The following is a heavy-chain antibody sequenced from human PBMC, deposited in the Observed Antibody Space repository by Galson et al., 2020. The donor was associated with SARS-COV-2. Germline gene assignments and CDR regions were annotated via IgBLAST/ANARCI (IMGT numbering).Heavy chain of an antibody. V-gene: IGHV4-61*02. CDR2: MYSSGST. J-gene: IGHJ4*02. D-gene: IGHD3-16*02. Sequence: SETLSLTCTVSGGSINSTNYYWNWIRQPAGKGLEWIGRMYSSGSTNYNPSVKSRITMSLDTSKNQFSLKLTSVTAADTAVYYCARGAYDFVWGTYLAPISPRYYFDYWGQGILGNVSS. CDR3: ARGAYDFVWGTYLAPISPRYYFDY. CDR1: GGSINSTNYY.